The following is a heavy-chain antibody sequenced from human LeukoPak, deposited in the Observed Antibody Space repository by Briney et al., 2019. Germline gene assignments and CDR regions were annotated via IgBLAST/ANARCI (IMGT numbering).Heavy chain of an antibody. CDR2: IYYSGST. V-gene: IGHV4-59*01. Sequence: SETLSLTCTVSGGSISSYYWSWIRQPPGKGLEWIGYIYYSGSTNYNPSLKGRVTISVDTSKNQFSLKLSSVTAADTAVYYCAREPRPVGTPFDYWGQGTLVTVSS. D-gene: IGHD1-1*01. J-gene: IGHJ4*02. CDR1: GGSISSYY. CDR3: AREPRPVGTPFDY.